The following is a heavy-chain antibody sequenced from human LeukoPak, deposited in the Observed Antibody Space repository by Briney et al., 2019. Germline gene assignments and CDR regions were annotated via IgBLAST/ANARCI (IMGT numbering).Heavy chain of an antibody. J-gene: IGHJ4*02. CDR3: AKDHADNFVLTGSHLEH. CDR1: GFTFSSYA. V-gene: IGHV3-30*02. Sequence: GGSLRLSCAASGFTFSSYAMHWVRQAPGKGLEWVAVIPYDGGYTYYADSVKGRVTISRDDSQNTVYLQINSLRPDDTAVYYWAKDHADNFVLTGSHLEHRGQGTLVTVSS. D-gene: IGHD2-8*01. CDR2: IPYDGGYT.